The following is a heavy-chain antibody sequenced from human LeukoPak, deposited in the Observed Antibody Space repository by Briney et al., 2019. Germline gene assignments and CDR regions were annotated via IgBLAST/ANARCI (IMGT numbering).Heavy chain of an antibody. CDR2: IYYSGST. J-gene: IGHJ5*02. CDR3: ARGAAAGTRGRCVDP. D-gene: IGHD6-13*01. CDR1: GGSISSGDYY. V-gene: IGHV4-30-4*01. Sequence: SETLSLTCTVSGGSISSGDYYWSWIRQPPGKGPEWIGYIYYSGSTYYNPSLKSRVTISVDTSKNQFSLKLSSVTAADTAVYYCARGAAAGTRGRCVDPWGQGTLVTVSS.